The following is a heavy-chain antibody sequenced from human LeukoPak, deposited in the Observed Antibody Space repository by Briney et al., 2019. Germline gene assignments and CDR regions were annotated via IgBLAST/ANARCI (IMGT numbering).Heavy chain of an antibody. CDR1: GYTFFTYC. CDR3: ARPSTTVDWYFDL. J-gene: IGHJ2*01. Sequence: GESLKISCNGSGYTFFTYCIGCFRQIPLQDLEWMGMIYPGDSDTRYSPSFQGQVTISADKSIRTAYLQWSSLKPSDTAIYYCARPSTTVDWYFDLWGRGTLVTVSS. D-gene: IGHD4-17*01. CDR2: IYPGDSDT. V-gene: IGHV5-51*01.